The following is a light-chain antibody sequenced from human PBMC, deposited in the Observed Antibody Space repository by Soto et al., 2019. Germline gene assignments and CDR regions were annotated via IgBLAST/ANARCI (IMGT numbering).Light chain of an antibody. Sequence: EIVLTQSPATPSVSPGEKVTLSCRASQTIRTNLAWYQQRPGQAPNLLIYDAATRATALPARFSGSGSGTDFTLTIASLQSGDFAVYYCQQYETWPRTFGQGTRVEI. J-gene: IGKJ1*01. CDR1: QTIRTN. CDR2: DAA. CDR3: QQYETWPRT. V-gene: IGKV3-15*01.